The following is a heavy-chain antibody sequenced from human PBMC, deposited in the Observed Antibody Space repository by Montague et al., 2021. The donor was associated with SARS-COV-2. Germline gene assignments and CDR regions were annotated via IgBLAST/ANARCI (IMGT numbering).Heavy chain of an antibody. D-gene: IGHD3-10*01. J-gene: IGHJ6*03. Sequence: SVKVSCKASGYTFTSYDINWVRQAAGQGLEWMGWMNPNSGNTGYAQELQGRVTMTRDTSMNTAYMELSSLRSEDTAVYYCAGASLVRGVIITRVRYSYYMDVWGKGTTVTVS. CDR2: MNPNSGNT. CDR3: AGASLVRGVIITRVRYSYYMDV. V-gene: IGHV1-8*01. CDR1: GYTFTSYD.